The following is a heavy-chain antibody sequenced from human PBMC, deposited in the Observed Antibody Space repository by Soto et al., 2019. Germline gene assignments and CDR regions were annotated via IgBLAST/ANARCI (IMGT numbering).Heavy chain of an antibody. CDR1: GFTFSDYY. V-gene: IGHV3-11*01. J-gene: IGHJ6*02. CDR2: ISSSGSTI. Sequence: GGSLRLSCAASGFTFSDYYMSWIRQAPGKGLEWVSYISSSGSTIYYADSVKGRFTISRDNAMNSLYLQMNSLRAEDTAVYYCARNKNGYSSGWYSLDYYYYGMDVWGQGTTVTVSS. D-gene: IGHD6-19*01. CDR3: ARNKNGYSSGWYSLDYYYYGMDV.